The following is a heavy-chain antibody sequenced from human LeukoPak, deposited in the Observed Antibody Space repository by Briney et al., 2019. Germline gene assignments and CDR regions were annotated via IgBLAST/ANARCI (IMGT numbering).Heavy chain of an antibody. Sequence: SETLSLTCTVSGASVSRNYWSWIRQPPGKGLEWIAYIYDSGSTNYNPSLKSRVTISVDTSKNQFSLKLSSVTAADTAVYYCARLNYDFWSGYDYWGQGTLVTVSS. CDR3: ARLNYDFWSGYDY. J-gene: IGHJ4*02. D-gene: IGHD3-3*01. CDR2: IYDSGST. V-gene: IGHV4-59*02. CDR1: GASVSRNY.